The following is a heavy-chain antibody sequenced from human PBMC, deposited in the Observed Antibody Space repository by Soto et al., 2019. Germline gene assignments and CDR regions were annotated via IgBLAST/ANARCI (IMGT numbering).Heavy chain of an antibody. J-gene: IGHJ4*02. CDR3: ARSSGYYLIDDY. V-gene: IGHV1-3*05. Sequence: QVQLVQSGAEEKKPGASVKVSCKASGYTFTNYAMPWVRQAPGHRLEWMGRINAGHGNTKYSQKFQGRVTITRDTSASTADMELSSLRSEDTAVYYCARSSGYYLIDDYWGQGTLVTVSS. CDR2: INAGHGNT. D-gene: IGHD3-22*01. CDR1: GYTFTNYA.